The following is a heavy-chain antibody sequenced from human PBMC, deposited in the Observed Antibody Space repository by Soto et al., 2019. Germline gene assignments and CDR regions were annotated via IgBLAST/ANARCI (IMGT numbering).Heavy chain of an antibody. Sequence: QVHLVESGGGVVQPGRSLRLSCAASGLTFSSHGMHWIRQAPGKGLEWVAVIPYDGSHQYYADSVKGRFSISRDNSKNTLYLQMICLRAEDRAVYYCARLRVLEWEVQESDYWGQGTLVYVSS. CDR1: GLTFSSHG. J-gene: IGHJ4*02. D-gene: IGHD3-3*01. CDR2: IPYDGSHQ. V-gene: IGHV3-30*03. CDR3: ARLRVLEWEVQESDY.